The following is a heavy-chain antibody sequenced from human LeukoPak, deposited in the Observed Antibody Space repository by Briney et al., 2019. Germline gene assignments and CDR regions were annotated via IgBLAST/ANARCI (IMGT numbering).Heavy chain of an antibody. CDR3: AKDLYYDFWSGLGPPGDY. V-gene: IGHV3-30*02. D-gene: IGHD3-3*01. J-gene: IGHJ4*02. Sequence: GGPLRLSCAASGFTFSSYGMHWVRQAPGKGLEWVAFIRYDGSNKYYADSVKGRFTISRDNSKNTLYLQMNSLRAEDTAVYYCAKDLYYDFWSGLGPPGDYWGQGTLVTVSS. CDR1: GFTFSSYG. CDR2: IRYDGSNK.